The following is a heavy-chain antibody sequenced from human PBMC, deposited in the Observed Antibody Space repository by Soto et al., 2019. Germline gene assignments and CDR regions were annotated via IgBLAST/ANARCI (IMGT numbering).Heavy chain of an antibody. V-gene: IGHV3-30*18. D-gene: IGHD6-13*01. CDR3: AKDGRGPYSSSWYDWFDP. Sequence: QVQLVESGGGVVQPGRSLRLSCAASGFTFSSYGMHWVRQAPGKGLEWVAVISYDGSNKYYVDSVKGRFTISRDNSKNKLYLQMNSLRAEDTAVYYCAKDGRGPYSSSWYDWFDPWGQGTLVTVSS. CDR1: GFTFSSYG. J-gene: IGHJ5*02. CDR2: ISYDGSNK.